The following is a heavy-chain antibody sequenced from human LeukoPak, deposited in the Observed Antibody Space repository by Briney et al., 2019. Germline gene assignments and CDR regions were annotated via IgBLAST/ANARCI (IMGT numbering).Heavy chain of an antibody. J-gene: IGHJ5*02. CDR2: IWYDGSNK. Sequence: GRSLRLSCAASGFTFSSYGMHWVRQAPGKGLEWVAVIWYDGSNKYYADSVKGRFTISRDNSKNTLYLQMNSLRAEDTAVYYCALDRDTANWFDPWGQGTLVTVSS. D-gene: IGHD5-18*01. V-gene: IGHV3-33*01. CDR1: GFTFSSYG. CDR3: ALDRDTANWFDP.